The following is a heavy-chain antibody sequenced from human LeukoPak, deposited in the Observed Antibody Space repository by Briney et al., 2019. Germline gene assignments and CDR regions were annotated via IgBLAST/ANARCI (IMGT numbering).Heavy chain of an antibody. V-gene: IGHV4-30-4*08. D-gene: IGHD4-17*01. J-gene: IGHJ3*02. CDR1: GVTMSSGAFY. CDR3: ARAFPFDDYGDPDAFDI. Sequence: SETLSLTCTVSGVTMSSGAFYWSWIRQHPGKGLEWIGNIYYSGSTYYNPSLKSRVTISVDRSKNQFSLKLTSVTAADTAVYYCARAFPFDDYGDPDAFDIWGQGTMVTVSS. CDR2: IYYSGST.